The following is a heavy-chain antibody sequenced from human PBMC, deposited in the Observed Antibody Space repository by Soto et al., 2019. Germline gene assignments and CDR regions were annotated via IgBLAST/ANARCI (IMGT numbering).Heavy chain of an antibody. CDR2: ISPDGTIK. D-gene: IGHD3-10*01. Sequence: GGSLRLSCAASGVTFRVYWMSWVRQAPGKGLERVANISPDGTIKYYVDSVKGRFTISRDNAESSLYLQMSSLRAEDTAVYYCARNYFWGQGVLVTVSS. V-gene: IGHV3-7*01. CDR1: GVTFRVYW. J-gene: IGHJ4*02. CDR3: ARNYF.